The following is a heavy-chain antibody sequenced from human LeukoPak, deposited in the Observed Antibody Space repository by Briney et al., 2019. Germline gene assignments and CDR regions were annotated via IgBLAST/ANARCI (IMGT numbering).Heavy chain of an antibody. J-gene: IGHJ6*02. CDR1: GFTFSSYG. CDR3: AKSARISSSSRYYYYYGMDV. V-gene: IGHV3-30*18. Sequence: GGSLRLSCAASGFTFSSYGMHWVRQAPGKGLEWVAVISYDGSNKYYADSVKGRFTISRDNSKNTLYLQMNSLRAEDTAVYYCAKSARISSSSRYYYYYGMDVWGQGTTVTVSS. D-gene: IGHD6-6*01. CDR2: ISYDGSNK.